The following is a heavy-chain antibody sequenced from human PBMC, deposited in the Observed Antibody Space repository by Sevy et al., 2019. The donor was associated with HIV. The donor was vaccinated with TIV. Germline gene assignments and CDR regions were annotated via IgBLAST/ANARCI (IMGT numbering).Heavy chain of an antibody. Sequence: KQSQTLSLTCAISGDSVSSNSAAWNWIRQSPSRGLEWLGRTYYRSKWYNDYAVSVKSRITINPDTSKNQFSLQLNSVTPEDTAVYYCARDPITIFGVVIIRAGWFDPWGQGTLVTVSS. CDR2: TYYRSKWYN. D-gene: IGHD3-3*01. CDR3: ARDPITIFGVVIIRAGWFDP. J-gene: IGHJ5*02. CDR1: GDSVSSNSAA. V-gene: IGHV6-1*01.